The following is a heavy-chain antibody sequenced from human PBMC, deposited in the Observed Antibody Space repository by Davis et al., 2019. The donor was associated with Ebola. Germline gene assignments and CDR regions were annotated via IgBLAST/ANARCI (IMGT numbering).Heavy chain of an antibody. CDR2: IKQDGSEK. Sequence: GESLKISCAASGFTFSSYWMSWVRQAPGKGLEWVANIKQDGSEKYYVDSVKGRFTISRDNSRNTLYLQMNSLRPEDTAMYFCAKDRTMTTVVPDSFDIWGQGTMVTVSS. CDR3: AKDRTMTTVVPDSFDI. J-gene: IGHJ3*02. V-gene: IGHV3-7*01. CDR1: GFTFSSYW. D-gene: IGHD4-23*01.